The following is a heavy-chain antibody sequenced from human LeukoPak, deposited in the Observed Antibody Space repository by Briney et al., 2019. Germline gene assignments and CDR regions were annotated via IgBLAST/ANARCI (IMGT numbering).Heavy chain of an antibody. D-gene: IGHD2-15*01. CDR1: GGTFSSYA. CDR3: ARRLGYCSGGSCYTYNWFDP. CDR2: IIPIFGTA. Sequence: SVKVSCKASGGTFSSYAISWVRQAPGQGLEWMGGIIPIFGTANYAQKFQGRVTITTDESTSTAYMELSSLRSEDTAVYYCARRLGYCSGGSCYTYNWFDPWGQGTLVTVSS. J-gene: IGHJ5*02. V-gene: IGHV1-69*05.